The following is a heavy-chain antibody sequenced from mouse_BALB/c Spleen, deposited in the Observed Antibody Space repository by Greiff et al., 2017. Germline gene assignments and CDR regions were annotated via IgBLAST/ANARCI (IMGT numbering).Heavy chain of an antibody. CDR1: GYTFTSYW. CDR2: INPSNGRT. J-gene: IGHJ2*01. V-gene: IGHV1S81*02. Sequence: QVQLQQPGAELVKPGASVKLSCKASGYTFTSYWMHWVKQRPGQGLEWIGEINPSNGRTNYNEKFKSKATLTVDKSSSTAYMQLSSLTSEDSAVYYCARRVYYGNYVVFDYWGQGTTLTVSS. D-gene: IGHD2-1*01. CDR3: ARRVYYGNYVVFDY.